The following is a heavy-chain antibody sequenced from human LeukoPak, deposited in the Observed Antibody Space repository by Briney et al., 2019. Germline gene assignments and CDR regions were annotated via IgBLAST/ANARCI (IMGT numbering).Heavy chain of an antibody. D-gene: IGHD6-13*01. Sequence: PGRSLRLSCAASGFTFSSYAMHWVRQAPGKGLEWVAVISYDGSNKYYADSVKGRFTISRDNSKNTLYLQMNSLRAEDTAVYYCARAETYSSSWYWTDEPSLYAFDIWGQGTMVTVSS. CDR3: ARAETYSSSWYWTDEPSLYAFDI. J-gene: IGHJ3*02. V-gene: IGHV3-30-3*01. CDR1: GFTFSSYA. CDR2: ISYDGSNK.